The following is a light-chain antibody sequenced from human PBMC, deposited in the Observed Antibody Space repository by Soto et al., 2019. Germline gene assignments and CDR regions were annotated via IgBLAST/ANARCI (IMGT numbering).Light chain of an antibody. J-gene: IGLJ1*01. V-gene: IGLV2-14*01. CDR2: DVS. CDR1: SSDVGGYNY. Sequence: QSALTQPASVSGSPGQSITISCSGTSSDVGGYNYVSWYQQHPGKAPQLKIYDVSKRPSGVSNRFSVSKSDNTASLTISGLQAEDEADYYRSSYTSSSLEVFGTGTKLTVL. CDR3: SSYTSSSLEV.